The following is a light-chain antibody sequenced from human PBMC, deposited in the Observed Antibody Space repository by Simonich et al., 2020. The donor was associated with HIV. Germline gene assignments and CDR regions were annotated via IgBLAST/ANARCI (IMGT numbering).Light chain of an antibody. J-gene: IGKJ4*01. V-gene: IGKV1-NL1*01. CDR2: AAS. CDR3: QHLNSFLPLT. Sequence: DIQMTQSPSTLSASVGERVTITCRASQDINNSIAWYKQKPGKAHKHLLYAASRLQSGVPSRFSGSGSGTHYTLTISSLQPEDFATYYCQHLNSFLPLTFGGGTKVEIK. CDR1: QDINNS.